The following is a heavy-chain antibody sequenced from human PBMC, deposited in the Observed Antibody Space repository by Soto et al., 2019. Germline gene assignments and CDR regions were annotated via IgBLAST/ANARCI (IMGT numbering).Heavy chain of an antibody. CDR1: GGSIRVQSYY. CDR2: SYYSGTS. J-gene: IGHJ5*02. D-gene: IGHD1-20*01. CDR3: ARRYNWNDYYLDP. V-gene: IGHV4-39*01. Sequence: PSETLSLTCTVSGGSIRVQSYYWTWIRQTPGKGLEWVGSSYYSGTSYFNPALKGRVTISVDTSTNQFSLRLTSVTAADTAVYYCARRYNWNDYYLDPWGQGTLVTSPQ.